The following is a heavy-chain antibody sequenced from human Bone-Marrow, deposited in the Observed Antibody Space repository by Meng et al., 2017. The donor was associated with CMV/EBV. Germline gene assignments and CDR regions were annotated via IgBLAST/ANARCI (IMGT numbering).Heavy chain of an antibody. CDR2: LNQVGNGR. CDR1: GFTVSSNY. J-gene: IGHJ6*02. Sequence: GESLKISCAASGFTVSSNYMTWVRLPPGKGLEWVACLNQVGNGRYYVDSVKGRFTISRDNAKNSLYLQMNSLRDEDTAVYYCASIGDGYMRADSNGMGVWGQGTTVTVSS. V-gene: IGHV3-7*01. CDR3: ASIGDGYMRADSNGMGV. D-gene: IGHD5-24*01.